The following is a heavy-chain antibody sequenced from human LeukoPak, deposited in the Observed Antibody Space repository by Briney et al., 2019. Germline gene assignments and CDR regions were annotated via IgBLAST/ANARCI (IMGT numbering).Heavy chain of an antibody. V-gene: IGHV3-23*01. D-gene: IGHD6-13*01. CDR3: VRGSSWYKA. CDR2: ISGSGGST. Sequence: GGSLRLSCAASGFTFSTYAMSWVRQAPGKGLDWVSVISGSGGSTYYADSVKGRFTISRDNSKNTLYLQMNSLRAEDTAVYYCVRGSSWYKAWGQGTLVTVSS. J-gene: IGHJ4*02. CDR1: GFTFSTYA.